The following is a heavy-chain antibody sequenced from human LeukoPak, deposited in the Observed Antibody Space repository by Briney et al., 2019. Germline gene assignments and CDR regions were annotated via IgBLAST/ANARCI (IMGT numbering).Heavy chain of an antibody. Sequence: GGSLRLSCAASGFTVSSNYMSWVRQAPGKGLEWVSVIYSGGSTYYADSVKGRFTISRDNSKNTLYLQMNSLRAEDTAVYYCARDHVVVVAARDYYYGMDVWGQGTTATVSS. CDR2: IYSGGST. V-gene: IGHV3-66*01. J-gene: IGHJ6*02. D-gene: IGHD2-15*01. CDR3: ARDHVVVVAARDYYYGMDV. CDR1: GFTVSSNY.